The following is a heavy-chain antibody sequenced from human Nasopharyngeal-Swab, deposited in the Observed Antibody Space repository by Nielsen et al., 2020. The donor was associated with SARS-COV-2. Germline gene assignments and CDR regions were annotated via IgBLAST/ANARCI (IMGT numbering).Heavy chain of an antibody. Sequence: SETLSLTCTVSDASINTYYWSWIRQSPGKGLEWLEHIYHTGTTNYNPSLKSRIIISVDTSKNQFSFSLNLSSVTAADTALYYCAATRYSYGPFFDYWAQGTQVTVSS. V-gene: IGHV4-59*03. CDR3: AATRYSYGPFFDY. CDR2: IYHTGTT. D-gene: IGHD5-18*01. CDR1: DASINTYY. J-gene: IGHJ4*02.